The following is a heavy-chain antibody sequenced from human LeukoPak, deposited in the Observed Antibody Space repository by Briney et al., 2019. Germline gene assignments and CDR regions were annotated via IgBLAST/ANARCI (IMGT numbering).Heavy chain of an antibody. Sequence: GGSLRLSCAASGFTFSKYGIHWVRQAPGKGLEWVGVISYDGSNKYYGDSVEGRFTLSRDNSKNTLYLQMSSLRAEDTAVYYCARDFDSGSSPLWNWGQGTLVTVSS. V-gene: IGHV3-30*03. CDR2: ISYDGSNK. CDR1: GFTFSKYG. D-gene: IGHD1-26*01. CDR3: ARDFDSGSSPLWN. J-gene: IGHJ4*02.